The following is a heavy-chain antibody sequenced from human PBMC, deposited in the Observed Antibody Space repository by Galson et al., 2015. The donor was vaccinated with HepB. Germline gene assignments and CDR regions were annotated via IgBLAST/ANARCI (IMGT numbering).Heavy chain of an antibody. D-gene: IGHD1-1*01. CDR1: GYDFNKYG. J-gene: IGHJ6*02. V-gene: IGHV1-18*01. CDR3: ARDSRLESQLNNYYSYGMDV. CDR2: VSGYDGSA. Sequence: SVKVSCKASGYDFNKYGLSWVRQAPGQGLEWMGWVSGYDGSANYAPKFQGRVTMTTQTSTGTAFMEMRSLRSDDTAVYYCARDSRLESQLNNYYSYGMDVWGQGTAVVVS.